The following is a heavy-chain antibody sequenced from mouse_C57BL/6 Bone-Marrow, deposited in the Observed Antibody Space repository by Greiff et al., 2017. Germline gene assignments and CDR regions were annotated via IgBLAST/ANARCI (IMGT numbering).Heavy chain of an antibody. CDR1: GFNIKDDY. V-gene: IGHV14-4*01. Sequence: VQLQQSGAELVRPGASVKLSCTASGFNIKDDYMHWVKQRPEQGLEWIGWIDPANGDTAYDSKFQGKATLTADTSSNTAYLPLSSLTSEDTAVYYFTIYYGSPFDYWCQGTTLTVSS. CDR3: TIYYGSPFDY. J-gene: IGHJ2*01. D-gene: IGHD2-1*01. CDR2: IDPANGDT.